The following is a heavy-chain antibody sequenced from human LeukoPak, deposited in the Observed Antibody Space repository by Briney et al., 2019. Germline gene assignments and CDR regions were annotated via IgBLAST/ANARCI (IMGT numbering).Heavy chain of an antibody. Sequence: GGSLRLSCAASGFTFSDYYMSRIRQAPGKGLEWVSYISSSSSYTNYADSVKGRFTISRDNAKNSLYLQMNSLRAEDTAVYYCARVRKYSSGWYDAFDIWGQGTMVTVSS. J-gene: IGHJ3*02. V-gene: IGHV3-11*05. CDR1: GFTFSDYY. CDR2: ISSSSSYT. CDR3: ARVRKYSSGWYDAFDI. D-gene: IGHD6-19*01.